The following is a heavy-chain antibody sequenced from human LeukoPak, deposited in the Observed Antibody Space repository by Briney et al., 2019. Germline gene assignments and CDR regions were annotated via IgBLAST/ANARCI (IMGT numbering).Heavy chain of an antibody. J-gene: IGHJ4*02. CDR2: IFPGDSDT. CDR3: ARRAGNYESSGYYSFDY. Sequence: ESLKISCKGSGYRFDAHWIGWVRQMPGKGLEWMGIIFPGDSDTTYSPSFQGQVAISADKSTTTVYLQWSSLRDSDTAMYYCARRAGNYESSGYYSFDYWGQGTLVTVSS. CDR1: GYRFDAHW. V-gene: IGHV5-51*01. D-gene: IGHD3-22*01.